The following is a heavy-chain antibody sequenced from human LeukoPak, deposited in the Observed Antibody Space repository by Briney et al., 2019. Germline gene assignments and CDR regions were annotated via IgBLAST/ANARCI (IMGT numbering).Heavy chain of an antibody. CDR3: ARVVAAGIYYYYYMDV. CDR1: GGSISSNGYY. CDR2: IYYSGGT. V-gene: IGHV4-39*01. Sequence: SETLSLTCTVSGGSISSNGYYWAWFRQPPGKGLEWIGSIYYSGGTYYNPSLKSRVTISVDTAKNPFSLNLSSVTVADTAVYYCARVVAAGIYYYYYMDVWGKGTTVTISS. J-gene: IGHJ6*03. D-gene: IGHD6-13*01.